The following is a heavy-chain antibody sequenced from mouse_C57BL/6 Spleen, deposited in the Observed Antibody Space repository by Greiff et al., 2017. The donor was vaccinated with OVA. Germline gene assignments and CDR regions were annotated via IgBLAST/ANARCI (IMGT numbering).Heavy chain of an antibody. CDR3: ARIFYYGSSYGEYYFDY. CDR2: IYPGDGDT. D-gene: IGHD1-1*01. Sequence: QVQLKQSGAELVKPGASVKISCKASGYAFSSYWMNWVKQRPGKGLEWIGQIYPGDGDTNYNGKFKGKATLTADKPSSTAYMQLSSLTSEDSAVYFCARIFYYGSSYGEYYFDYWGQGTTLTVSS. CDR1: GYAFSSYW. J-gene: IGHJ2*01. V-gene: IGHV1-80*01.